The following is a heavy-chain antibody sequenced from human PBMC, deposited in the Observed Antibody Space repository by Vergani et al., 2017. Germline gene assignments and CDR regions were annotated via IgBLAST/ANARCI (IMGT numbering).Heavy chain of an antibody. CDR3: ARDRQVLGNGGYYFDY. V-gene: IGHV4-31*03. CDR1: GGSISSGGYY. Sequence: QVQLQESGPGLVKPSQTLSLTCTVSGGSISSGGYYWSWLRQHPGKGLEWIGYIYYSGSTYYNPSLKSRVTISVDTSKNQFSLKLSSVTAADTAVYYCARDRQVLGNGGYYFDYWGQGTLVTVSS. CDR2: IYYSGST. J-gene: IGHJ4*02. D-gene: IGHD2-8*01.